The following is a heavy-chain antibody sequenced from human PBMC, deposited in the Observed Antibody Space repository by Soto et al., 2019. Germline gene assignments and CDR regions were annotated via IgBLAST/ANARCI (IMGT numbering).Heavy chain of an antibody. D-gene: IGHD3-3*01. CDR2: IYYSGST. V-gene: IGHV4-59*01. CDR3: ARGRDYDFWSGYYGPFDY. J-gene: IGHJ4*02. CDR1: GGSISSYY. Sequence: SETLSLTCTVSGGSISSYYWSWIRQPPGKGLEWIGYIYYSGSTNYNPSLKSRVTISVDTSKNQFSLKLSSVTAADTAVYYCARGRDYDFWSGYYGPFDYWGQGTLVTVSS.